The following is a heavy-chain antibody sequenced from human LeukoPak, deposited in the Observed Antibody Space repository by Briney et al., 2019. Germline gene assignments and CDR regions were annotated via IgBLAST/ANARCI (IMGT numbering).Heavy chain of an antibody. J-gene: IGHJ1*01. V-gene: IGHV3-7*01. CDR3: AREVYCSSTSCYTGYFQH. CDR1: GFTFSRYW. Sequence: GGSLRLSCAATGFTFSRYWMSWVRQVPGKGLEWVANIKQDGSENCYVDSVKDRFTISRDNAKNSLYLQMNSLRAEDTAVYYCAREVYCSSTSCYTGYFQHWGQGTLVTVSS. D-gene: IGHD2-2*02. CDR2: IKQDGSEN.